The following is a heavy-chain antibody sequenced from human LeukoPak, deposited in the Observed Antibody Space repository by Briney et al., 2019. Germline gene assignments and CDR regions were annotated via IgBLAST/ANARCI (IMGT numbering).Heavy chain of an antibody. D-gene: IGHD3-9*01. CDR3: ARGPPLRYFDWLARTIGMDV. CDR1: GGSISSSNYY. V-gene: IGHV4-39*07. J-gene: IGHJ6*02. Sequence: PSETLSLTCTVSGGSISSSNYYWGWIRQPPGKGLEWIGSIYYSGSTYYSPSLKSRVTISVDTSKNQFSLKLSSVTAADTAVYYCARGPPLRYFDWLARTIGMDVWGQGTTVTVSS. CDR2: IYYSGST.